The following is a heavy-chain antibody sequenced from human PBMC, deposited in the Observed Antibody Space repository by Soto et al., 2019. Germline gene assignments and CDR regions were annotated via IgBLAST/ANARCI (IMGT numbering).Heavy chain of an antibody. CDR3: ARLESGSSGWPLFDY. D-gene: IGHD6-19*01. CDR2: IYYSGST. CDR1: GGSISSSSYY. Sequence: QLQLQESGPGLVKPSETLSLTCTVSGGSISSSSYYWGWIRQPPGKGLEWIGSIYYSGSTYYNPSLKSRVTISVDTSKNQFSLKLSSVTAADTAVYYCARLESGSSGWPLFDYWGQGTLVTVSS. V-gene: IGHV4-39*01. J-gene: IGHJ4*02.